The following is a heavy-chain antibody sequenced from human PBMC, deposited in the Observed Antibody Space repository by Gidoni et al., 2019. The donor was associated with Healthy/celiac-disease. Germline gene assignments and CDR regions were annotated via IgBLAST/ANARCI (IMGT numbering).Heavy chain of an antibody. CDR3: ARDMVRGVIITGGLDY. D-gene: IGHD3-10*01. Sequence: QVQLVESGGGVVQPGRSLRLSCAASGFTFSSYAMHWVRQAPGKGLEWVAVISYDGSNKYYADSVKGRFTISRDNSKNTLYLQMNSLRAEDTAVYYCARDMVRGVIITGGLDYWGQGTLVTVSS. J-gene: IGHJ4*02. CDR2: ISYDGSNK. V-gene: IGHV3-30-3*01. CDR1: GFTFSSYA.